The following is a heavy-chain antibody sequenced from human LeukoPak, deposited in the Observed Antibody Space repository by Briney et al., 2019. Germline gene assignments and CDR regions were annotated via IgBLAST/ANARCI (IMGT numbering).Heavy chain of an antibody. CDR2: IRFYGSNE. J-gene: IGHJ4*02. CDR3: AGDFDY. CDR1: GFTVIPYS. V-gene: IGHV3-30*02. Sequence: GRSLRLSCAASGFTVIPYSMHWVRQAPGKGLEWVTFIRFYGSNEYYTDSVKGRFTISRDNSKNTLYLQMNSLRPQDIAVYYCAGDFDYWGQGTLLTVSS.